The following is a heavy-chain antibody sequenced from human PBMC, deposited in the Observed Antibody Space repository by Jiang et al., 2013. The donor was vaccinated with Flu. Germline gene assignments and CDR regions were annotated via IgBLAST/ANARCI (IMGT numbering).Heavy chain of an antibody. D-gene: IGHD1-1*01. CDR1: GDTSTSYV. V-gene: IGHV1-69*01. CDR2: IVPFMGTA. Sequence: GAEVKKPGSSVKVSCRTSGDTSTSYVISWVRQAPGQGLEWMGGIVPFMGTADYAQNLQGRLTLTADESTNTVYMEISSLRLEDTAMYYCARGALTTLSDSYGWDVWGQGTTVTVS. CDR3: ARGALTTLSDSYGWDV. J-gene: IGHJ6*02.